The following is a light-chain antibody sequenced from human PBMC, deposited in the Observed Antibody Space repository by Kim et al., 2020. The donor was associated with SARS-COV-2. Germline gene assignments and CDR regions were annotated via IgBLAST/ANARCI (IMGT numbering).Light chain of an antibody. CDR3: QSYDSSNPWV. CDR2: EDN. Sequence: NFMLTQPHSVSESPGKTVTISCTRSSGSLASNYVQRDQQRPGSAPTTVIYEDNQRPSGVPDRFSGSIDSSSNSASLTISGLKTEDEADYYCQSYDSSNPWVFGGGTKLTVL. V-gene: IGLV6-57*03. CDR1: SGSLASNY. J-gene: IGLJ3*02.